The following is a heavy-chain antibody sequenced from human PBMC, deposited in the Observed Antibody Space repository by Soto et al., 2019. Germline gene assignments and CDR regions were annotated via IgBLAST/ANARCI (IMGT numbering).Heavy chain of an antibody. CDR2: ISAYIGNT. Sequence: QVQLVQSGAEVKKPGASVKVSCKASGYTFTSYGISWVRQAPGQGLEWMGWISAYIGNTNYAQKLQGRVTMTTDTSTSTAYMELRSLRSDDTAVYYCARDGHGSGWYFGVDYYYGMDVWGQGTTVTVSS. CDR3: ARDGHGSGWYFGVDYYYGMDV. D-gene: IGHD6-19*01. J-gene: IGHJ6*02. CDR1: GYTFTSYG. V-gene: IGHV1-18*01.